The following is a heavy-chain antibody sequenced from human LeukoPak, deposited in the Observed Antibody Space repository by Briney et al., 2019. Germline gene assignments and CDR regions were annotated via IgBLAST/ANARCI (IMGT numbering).Heavy chain of an antibody. CDR1: GSSISSSNW. D-gene: IGHD6-13*01. Sequence: PSGTLSLTCAVSGSSISSSNWWSWVRQPPGKGLEWIGEIYHSGSTNYNPSLKSRVTISVDKSKNQFSLKLSSVTAADTAVYYCARDERQYSSSWYLGYYYYGMDVWGQGTTVTVSS. V-gene: IGHV4-4*02. CDR3: ARDERQYSSSWYLGYYYYGMDV. CDR2: IYHSGST. J-gene: IGHJ6*02.